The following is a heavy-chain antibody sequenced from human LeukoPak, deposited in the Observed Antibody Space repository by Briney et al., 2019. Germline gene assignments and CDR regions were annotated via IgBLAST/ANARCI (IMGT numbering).Heavy chain of an antibody. CDR2: ILDSGYST. D-gene: IGHD3-16*01. CDR3: AKLGGHPLHNYYVGV. J-gene: IGHJ6*03. CDR1: GFTFSSYA. Sequence: GGSLRLSCAASGFTFSSYAMSWVRQAPGKGLEWVSGILDSGYSTYYANSVKGRFTISRDNSNNTLYLQMNSLRAEDTAVYYCAKLGGHPLHNYYVGVWGEGTTVAVSS. V-gene: IGHV3-23*01.